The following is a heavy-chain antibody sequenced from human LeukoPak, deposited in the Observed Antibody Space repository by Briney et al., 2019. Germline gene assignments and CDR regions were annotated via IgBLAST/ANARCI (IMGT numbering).Heavy chain of an antibody. J-gene: IGHJ4*02. V-gene: IGHV3-7*01. CDR2: INQDGSKE. CDR3: TRGDPDF. CDR1: GFTFSNYW. D-gene: IGHD3-3*01. Sequence: GGSLRLSCAASGFTFSNYWMTWVRQAPGKGLEWVAHINQDGSKEYYMDSVKARFTISRDNAKNSLYLQMNSLRVDDTAVYYCTRGDPDFWGQGTLVTVSS.